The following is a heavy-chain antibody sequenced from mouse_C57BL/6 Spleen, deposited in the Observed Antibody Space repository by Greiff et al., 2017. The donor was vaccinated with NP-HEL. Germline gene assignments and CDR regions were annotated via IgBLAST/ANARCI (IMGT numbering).Heavy chain of an antibody. CDR3: ARRYYDPSMDY. J-gene: IGHJ4*01. Sequence: QVQLQQPGAELVKPGASVKMSCKASGYTFTSYWITWVKQRPGHGLEWIGDIYPGSGSTNYNEKFKSKATRTVDTASSTAYMQLSSLTSEDSAVYYCARRYYDPSMDYWGQGTSVTVSS. CDR1: GYTFTSYW. D-gene: IGHD2-4*01. V-gene: IGHV1-55*01. CDR2: IYPGSGST.